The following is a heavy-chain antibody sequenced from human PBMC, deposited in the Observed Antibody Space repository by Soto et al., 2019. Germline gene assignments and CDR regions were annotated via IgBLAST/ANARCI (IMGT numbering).Heavy chain of an antibody. D-gene: IGHD6-19*01. Sequence: GASVKVSCKASGYTFTSYAMHWVRQAPGQRLEWMGWINAGNGNTKYSQKFQGRVTITRDTSASTANMELSSLRSEDTAVYYCATAGAPEKGWYPPKYGMDVWGQGTTVTVSS. CDR3: ATAGAPEKGWYPPKYGMDV. J-gene: IGHJ6*02. CDR1: GYTFTSYA. CDR2: INAGNGNT. V-gene: IGHV1-3*01.